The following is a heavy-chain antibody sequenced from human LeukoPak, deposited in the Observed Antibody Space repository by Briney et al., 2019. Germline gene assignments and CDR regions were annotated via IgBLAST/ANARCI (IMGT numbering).Heavy chain of an antibody. Sequence: GGSLRLSCAASGFTFSSYGMHWVRQAPGKGLEWVAFIRYDGSNKYYADSVKGRFTISRDNSKNTLYLQMNSLRAEDTAVYYCAKDAIGFIVGATRGFDYWGQGTLVTVSS. CDR2: IRYDGSNK. V-gene: IGHV3-30*02. CDR3: AKDAIGFIVGATRGFDY. J-gene: IGHJ4*02. D-gene: IGHD1-26*01. CDR1: GFTFSSYG.